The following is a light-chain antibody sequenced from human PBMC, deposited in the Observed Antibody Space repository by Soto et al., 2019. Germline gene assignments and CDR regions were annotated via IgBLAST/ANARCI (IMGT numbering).Light chain of an antibody. CDR2: KAS. Sequence: DIQMTQSPSTLSASVGDRVTITCRASQSISSWLAWYQQKPGKAPKLLIYKASSLESGVPSRCSGSGSGTEFTLTISSLQPDDFATYCCQQYNSYPTFGQGTKVDIK. V-gene: IGKV1-5*03. CDR1: QSISSW. CDR3: QQYNSYPT. J-gene: IGKJ1*01.